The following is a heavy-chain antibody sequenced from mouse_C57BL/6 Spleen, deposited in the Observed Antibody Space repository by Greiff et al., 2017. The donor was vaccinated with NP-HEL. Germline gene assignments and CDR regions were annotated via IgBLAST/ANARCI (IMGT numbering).Heavy chain of an antibody. CDR3: ARGPNYDYDEAWFAY. CDR2: IYPGSGST. V-gene: IGHV1-55*01. Sequence: QVQLQQPGAELVKPGASVKMSCKASGYTFTSYWITWVKQRPGQGLEWIGDIYPGSGSTNYNEKFKSKATLTVDTSSSTAYMQLSSLTSEDSAVYYCARGPNYDYDEAWFAYWGQGTLVTVSA. J-gene: IGHJ3*01. D-gene: IGHD2-4*01. CDR1: GYTFTSYW.